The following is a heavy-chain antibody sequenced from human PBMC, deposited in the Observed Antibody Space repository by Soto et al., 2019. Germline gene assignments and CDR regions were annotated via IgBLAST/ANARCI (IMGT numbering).Heavy chain of an antibody. V-gene: IGHV3-9*01. D-gene: IGHD3-10*01. CDR1: GFRFEQYV. CDR3: LKDAPNGSIED. Sequence: VQVVASGGGLVQPGRSLRLSCAVSGFRFEQYVMHWVRQGPGKGLECVSTVSPTGDTVAYADSVEGRFTVSRDNAKNYIYLQMNSLKGADTAFYYCLKDAPNGSIEDWGQGTLVTVSS. CDR2: VSPTGDTV. J-gene: IGHJ4*02.